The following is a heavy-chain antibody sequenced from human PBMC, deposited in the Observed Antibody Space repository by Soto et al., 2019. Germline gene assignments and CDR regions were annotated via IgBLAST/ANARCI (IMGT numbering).Heavy chain of an antibody. CDR3: ARRGVAGHYYYYGMDV. CDR1: GYSFNTYW. V-gene: IGHV5-51*01. J-gene: IGHJ6*02. CDR2: IYPGDSDT. Sequence: GESLKISCKRSGYSFNTYWIGWVRHMPGKGLEWMGIIYPGDSDTRYSPSFQGQVTISADKSISTAYLQWSSLKASDTAMYYCARRGVAGHYYYYGMDVWGQGTTVTVSS. D-gene: IGHD6-19*01.